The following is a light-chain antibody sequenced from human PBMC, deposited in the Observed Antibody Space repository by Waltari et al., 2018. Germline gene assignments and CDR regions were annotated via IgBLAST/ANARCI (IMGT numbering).Light chain of an antibody. CDR2: DNN. CDR1: SPNIGAGSD. V-gene: IGLV1-40*01. Sequence: QSVLTQPPSVSGAPGQRVTISCTGSSPNIGAGSDVHWYPHLPRTAPKLLIFDNNKRPSGVADRFSASKSGTSASLAITGLQAEDEADYYCQSYDSLSDSYVFGTGTKVTVL. CDR3: QSYDSLSDSYV. J-gene: IGLJ1*01.